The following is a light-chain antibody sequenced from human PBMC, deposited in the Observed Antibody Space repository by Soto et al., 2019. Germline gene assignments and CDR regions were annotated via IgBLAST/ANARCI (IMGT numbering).Light chain of an antibody. V-gene: IGKV1-5*01. CDR3: QQYNRGT. J-gene: IGKJ1*01. Sequence: DIQMTQSPSTLSASVGDRVTITCRASQSISSWLAWYQQKPGKAPKLLIYDASSLESGFPSRFSGSGSGTEFTLTISSLQPDDFATYYCQQYNRGTFGQGTKVEIK. CDR2: DAS. CDR1: QSISSW.